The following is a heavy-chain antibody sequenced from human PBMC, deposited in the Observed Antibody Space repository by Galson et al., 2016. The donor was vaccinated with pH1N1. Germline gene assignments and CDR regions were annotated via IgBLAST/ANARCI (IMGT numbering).Heavy chain of an antibody. CDR1: GGSISSGADY. CDR2: IFYSGST. Sequence: TLSLTCTVSGGSISSGADYWSWIRQHPGKGLEWIGYIFYSGSTYYNPSPKSRVTISVDTSKNQFSLKLSSVTAADTAVYYCARVPRGEQLYYFDYWGQGTLVTVSS. J-gene: IGHJ4*02. CDR3: ARVPRGEQLYYFDY. V-gene: IGHV4-31*03. D-gene: IGHD3-16*01.